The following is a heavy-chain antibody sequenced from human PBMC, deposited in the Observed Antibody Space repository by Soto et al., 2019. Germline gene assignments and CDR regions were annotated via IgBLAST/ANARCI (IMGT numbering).Heavy chain of an antibody. Sequence: GASVRVSCKXSGYTFTGYYVHWVRQAPGQGLEWMGWINPNSGGTNYAQKFQGWVTMTRDTSISTAYMELSRLRSDDTAVYYCARDLSNIVVVPAATTGDYYGMDVWGQGTTVTVSS. CDR1: GYTFTGYY. V-gene: IGHV1-2*04. CDR3: ARDLSNIVVVPAATTGDYYGMDV. D-gene: IGHD2-2*01. J-gene: IGHJ6*02. CDR2: INPNSGGT.